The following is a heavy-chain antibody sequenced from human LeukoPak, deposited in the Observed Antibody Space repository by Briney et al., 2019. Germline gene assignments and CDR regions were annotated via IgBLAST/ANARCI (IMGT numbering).Heavy chain of an antibody. D-gene: IGHD4-17*01. Sequence: SETLSLTCTVSGGSISSSSYYWGWIRQPPGKGLEWIGSIYYSGSTYYNPSLKSRVTISVDTSKNQFSLKLSSVTAADTAVYYCARGDYVIRFDYWGQGTLVTVSS. CDR3: ARGDYVIRFDY. CDR2: IYYSGST. CDR1: GGSISSSSYY. J-gene: IGHJ4*02. V-gene: IGHV4-39*07.